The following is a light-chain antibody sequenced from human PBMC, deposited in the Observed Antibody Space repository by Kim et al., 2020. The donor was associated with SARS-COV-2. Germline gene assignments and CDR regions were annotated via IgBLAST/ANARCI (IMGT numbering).Light chain of an antibody. J-gene: IGLJ3*02. V-gene: IGLV3-1*01. CDR2: QDS. Sequence: SYELTQPPSVSVSPGQTASITCSGDKLGDKYACWYQQKPGQSPVLVIYQDSKRPSGFPERFSGSNSGNTATLTISGTQAMDEADYYCQAWDSSWVFGGGTQLTVL. CDR1: KLGDKY. CDR3: QAWDSSWV.